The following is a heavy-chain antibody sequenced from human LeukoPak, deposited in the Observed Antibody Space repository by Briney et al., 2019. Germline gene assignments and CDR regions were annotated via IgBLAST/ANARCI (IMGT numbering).Heavy chain of an antibody. Sequence: GGSLRLSCAASGFTFSSYGMHWVRQAPGKGLEWAAVTSYDGSNKDYADSVKGRFTISRDNSKNTLYLQMNSLRVEDTAVYYCAKRADYSGSYHPLDYWGQGTLVTVSS. CDR3: AKRADYSGSYHPLDY. J-gene: IGHJ4*02. D-gene: IGHD1-26*01. CDR1: GFTFSSYG. CDR2: TSYDGSNK. V-gene: IGHV3-30*18.